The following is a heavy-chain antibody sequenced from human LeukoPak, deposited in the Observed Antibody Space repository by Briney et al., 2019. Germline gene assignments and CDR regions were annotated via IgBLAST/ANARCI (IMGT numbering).Heavy chain of an antibody. CDR1: GFTFSSYW. V-gene: IGHV3-74*01. Sequence: GRSLRLSCAASGFTFSSYWMYWVRQAPGKGLVWVSRINSDGSSTKYADSVKGRFTISRDNAKNTLYLQMNSLRVEDTAVYYCARILSKDYFDSWGQGALVTVSS. J-gene: IGHJ4*02. CDR3: ARILSKDYFDS. CDR2: INSDGSST. D-gene: IGHD2-15*01.